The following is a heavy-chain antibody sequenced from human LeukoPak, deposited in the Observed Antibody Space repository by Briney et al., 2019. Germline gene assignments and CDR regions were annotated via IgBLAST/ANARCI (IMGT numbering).Heavy chain of an antibody. CDR2: INPSGGST. V-gene: IGHV1-46*01. D-gene: IGHD3-10*01. CDR3: ARDGGDMVRGVPCDYFDY. Sequence: VASVKVSCKASGYTFTSYYMHWVRQAPGQGLEWMGIINPSGGSTSYAQKFQGRVTMTRDTSTSTVYMELSSLRSEDTAVYYCARDGGDMVRGVPCDYFDYWGQGTLVTVSS. CDR1: GYTFTSYY. J-gene: IGHJ4*02.